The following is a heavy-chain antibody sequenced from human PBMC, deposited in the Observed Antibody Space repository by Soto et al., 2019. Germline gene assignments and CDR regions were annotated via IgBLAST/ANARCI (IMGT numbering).Heavy chain of an antibody. CDR3: AREGVHNYNEYYFDY. D-gene: IGHD3-22*01. J-gene: IGHJ4*02. Sequence: PGGSLRLSCAASGFTFSYYTVHCVRRAPGKGLEWVSSISGIRDDIRYADSVKGRFTISRDNAKTSLYLQMNSLTAEDTAVYYCAREGVHNYNEYYFDYWGQGTLVTVSS. CDR1: GFTFSYYT. CDR2: ISGIRDDI. V-gene: IGHV3-21*06.